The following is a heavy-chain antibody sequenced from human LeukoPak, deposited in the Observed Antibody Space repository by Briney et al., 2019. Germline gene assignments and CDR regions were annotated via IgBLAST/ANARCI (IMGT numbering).Heavy chain of an antibody. Sequence: PGGSLRLSCAASGFTFSSYSMNWVRQPPGKGLEWIGEIYHSGSTNYNPSLKSRVTISVDKSKNQFSLKLSSVTAADTAVYYCARSIAARLWRFAIDYWGQGTLVTVSS. V-gene: IGHV4-4*02. CDR2: IYHSGST. CDR3: ARSIAARLWRFAIDY. J-gene: IGHJ4*02. CDR1: GFTFSSYS. D-gene: IGHD6-6*01.